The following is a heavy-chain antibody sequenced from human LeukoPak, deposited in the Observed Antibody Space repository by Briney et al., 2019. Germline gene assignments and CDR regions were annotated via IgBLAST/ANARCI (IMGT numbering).Heavy chain of an antibody. CDR3: AKRTFGDYINS. V-gene: IGHV3-30*02. D-gene: IGHD4-17*01. CDR1: GFSFTTFG. J-gene: IGHJ4*02. CDR2: IRNDGTNA. Sequence: GGSLRLSCVASGFSFTTFGIHWVRQAPGKGLDWVAFIRNDGTNANYADSVKGRFSISRDNSKNTLYLEMNSLRPDDTALYYCAKRTFGDYINSWGQGTQVTVSS.